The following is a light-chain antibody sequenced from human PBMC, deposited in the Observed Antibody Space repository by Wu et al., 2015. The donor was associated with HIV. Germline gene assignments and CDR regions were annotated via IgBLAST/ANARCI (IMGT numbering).Light chain of an antibody. CDR1: QTITSNY. CDR2: GAS. J-gene: IGKJ4*01. V-gene: IGKV3-20*01. Sequence: EIVLTQSPGTLSLSPGERATLSCRASQTITSNYLAWYQQKPGQAPRLLIYGASNRATGIPDRSSGSGSGTDFTLTISRLEPEDFAVFYCQQYSRSPGTFGGGTTVEIK. CDR3: QQYSRSPGT.